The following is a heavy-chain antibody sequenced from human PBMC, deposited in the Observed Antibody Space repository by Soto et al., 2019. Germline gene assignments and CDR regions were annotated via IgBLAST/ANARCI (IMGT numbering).Heavy chain of an antibody. CDR2: ISSSGSTI. V-gene: IGHV3-11*01. CDR3: ASSIAAAGPYYYYYGMDV. D-gene: IGHD6-13*01. CDR1: GFTFSDYY. Sequence: VGSLRLSCAASGFTFSDYYMSWIRQAPGKGLEWVSYISSSGSTIYYADSVKGRFTISRDNAKNSLYLQMNSLRAEDTAVYYCASSIAAAGPYYYYYGMDVWGQGTTVTVSS. J-gene: IGHJ6*02.